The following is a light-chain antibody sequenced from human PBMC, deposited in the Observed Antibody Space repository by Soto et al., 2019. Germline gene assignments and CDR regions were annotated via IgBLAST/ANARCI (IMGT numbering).Light chain of an antibody. V-gene: IGLV2-8*01. CDR2: EVG. J-gene: IGLJ1*01. Sequence: LTQPPSASGSLGQSVTISCAGTSSDVGGYNYVSWYQQYPGKVPKLMIYEVGERPSGVPDRFSGSKSGNTAFLTVSGLQAEDEADYYCLSYADTAYVFGTGTKVTVL. CDR1: SSDVGGYNY. CDR3: LSYADTAYV.